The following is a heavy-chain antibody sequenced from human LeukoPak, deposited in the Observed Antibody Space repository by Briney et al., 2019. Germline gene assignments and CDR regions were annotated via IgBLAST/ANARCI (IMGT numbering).Heavy chain of an antibody. CDR2: INHSGST. J-gene: IGHJ5*02. CDR3: ARRKPITIFVHWFDP. CDR1: GYSISSGYY. D-gene: IGHD3-3*01. V-gene: IGHV4-34*01. Sequence: SETLSLTCTVSGYSISSGYYWSWIRQPPGKGLEWIGEINHSGSTNYNPSLKSRVTISVDTSKNQFSLKLSSVTAADTAVYYCARRKPITIFVHWFDPWGQGTLVTVSS.